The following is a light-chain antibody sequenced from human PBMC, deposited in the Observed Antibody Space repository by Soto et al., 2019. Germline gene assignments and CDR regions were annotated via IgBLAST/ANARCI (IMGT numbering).Light chain of an antibody. Sequence: QSVLSQPPSASGTPGQRVTISCSGSISNVGSNYVYWYQQLPGTAPKLLIYRDNQRPSGVPDRCSASKSGTSAYLAISGLRSEDGAVYYCAACDDTLSGDWVFGGGTKVTVL. V-gene: IGLV1-47*01. J-gene: IGLJ3*02. CDR1: ISNVGSNY. CDR2: RDN. CDR3: AACDDTLSGDWV.